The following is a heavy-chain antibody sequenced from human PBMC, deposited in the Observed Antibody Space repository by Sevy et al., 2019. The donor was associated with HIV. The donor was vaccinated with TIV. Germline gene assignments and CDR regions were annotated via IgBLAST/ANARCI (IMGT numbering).Heavy chain of an antibody. CDR3: ARERRIAAAGRGRAFDI. D-gene: IGHD6-13*01. CDR1: GFTFSSYW. Sequence: GGSLRLSCAASGFTFSSYWMHWVRQAPGKGLVWVSRINSDESSTSYADSVKGRFTISRDNAKNTLYLQMNSLRAEDTAVYYCARERRIAAAGRGRAFDIWGQGTMVTVSS. V-gene: IGHV3-74*01. CDR2: INSDESST. J-gene: IGHJ3*02.